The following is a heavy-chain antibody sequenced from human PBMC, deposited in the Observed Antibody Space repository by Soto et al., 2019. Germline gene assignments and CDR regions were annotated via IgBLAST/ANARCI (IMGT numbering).Heavy chain of an antibody. CDR2: INAGNGNT. D-gene: IGHD6-13*01. V-gene: IGHV1-3*01. J-gene: IGHJ5*02. CDR3: ARARWEAAAASRGWFDP. CDR1: GYTFTSYA. Sequence: ASVKVSCKASGYTFTSYAMHWVRQAPGQRLEWMGWINAGNGNTKYSQKFQGRVTITRDTSASTAYMELSSLRSEDTAVYYCARARWEAAAASRGWFDPWGQGTLVTVSS.